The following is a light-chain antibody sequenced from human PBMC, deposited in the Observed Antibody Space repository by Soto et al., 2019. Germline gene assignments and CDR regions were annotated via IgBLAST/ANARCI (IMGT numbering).Light chain of an antibody. CDR2: KAS. V-gene: IGKV1-5*03. J-gene: IGKJ1*01. CDR3: QHYNSYSEA. CDR1: QTISSW. Sequence: DNQMTQSPSTLSGSVGDRVTINCRASQTISSWLAWYQQKPGKAPKLLIYKASTLKSGVPSRFSGSGSGTEFTLTISSLQPDDFATYYCQHYNSYSEAFGQGTKVDVK.